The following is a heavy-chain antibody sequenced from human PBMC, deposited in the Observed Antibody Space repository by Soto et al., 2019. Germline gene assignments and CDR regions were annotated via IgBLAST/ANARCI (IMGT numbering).Heavy chain of an antibody. J-gene: IGHJ4*02. CDR2: ISYDGSNK. D-gene: IGHD3-22*01. CDR1: GFTFSSYG. Sequence: SLRLSCAASGFTFSSYGMHWVRQAPGKGLEWVAVISYDGSNKYYADSVKGRFTISRDNSKNTLYLQMNSLRAEDTAVYYCATYYYDSSGSSYYFDYWGQGTLVTVS. V-gene: IGHV3-30*03. CDR3: ATYYYDSSGSSYYFDY.